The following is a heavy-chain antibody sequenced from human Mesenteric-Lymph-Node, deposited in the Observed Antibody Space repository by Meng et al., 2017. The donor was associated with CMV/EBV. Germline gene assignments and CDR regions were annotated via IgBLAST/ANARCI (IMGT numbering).Heavy chain of an antibody. CDR1: GYTFTSYA. Sequence: KASGYTFTSYAIHWVRQAPGQRLEWMGWINAGNGNTKYSQKFQGRVTITRDTSASTAYMELRSLKSDDTAVYYCARAGGSSWYGTPDYWGQGTLVTVSS. CDR2: INAGNGNT. V-gene: IGHV1-3*01. D-gene: IGHD6-13*01. J-gene: IGHJ4*02. CDR3: ARAGGSSWYGTPDY.